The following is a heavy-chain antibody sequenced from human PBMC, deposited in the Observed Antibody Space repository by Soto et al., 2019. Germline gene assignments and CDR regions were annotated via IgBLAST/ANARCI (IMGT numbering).Heavy chain of an antibody. D-gene: IGHD4-17*01. CDR2: IYYSGST. CDR1: GGSISSYY. Sequence: SETLSLTCTVSGGSISSYYWSWNRQPPGKGLEWIGYIYYSGSTNYNPSLKSRVTISVDTSKNQFSLKLSSVTAADTAVYYCASLSYGEYGYWGQGTLVTVSS. J-gene: IGHJ4*02. CDR3: ASLSYGEYGY. V-gene: IGHV4-59*08.